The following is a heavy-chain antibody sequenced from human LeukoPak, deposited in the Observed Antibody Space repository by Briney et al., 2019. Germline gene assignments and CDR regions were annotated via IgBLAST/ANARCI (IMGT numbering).Heavy chain of an antibody. V-gene: IGHV4-39*07. Sequence: PSETLSLTCTVSGGSISSSSYYWGWIRQPPGKGLEWIGSIYYSGSTYYNPSLKSRVTISVDTSKNQFSLKLSSVTAADTAVYYCARVGRVWLQLVEENCWGQGTLVTVSS. D-gene: IGHD5-24*01. CDR3: ARVGRVWLQLVEENC. J-gene: IGHJ4*02. CDR1: GGSISSSSYY. CDR2: IYYSGST.